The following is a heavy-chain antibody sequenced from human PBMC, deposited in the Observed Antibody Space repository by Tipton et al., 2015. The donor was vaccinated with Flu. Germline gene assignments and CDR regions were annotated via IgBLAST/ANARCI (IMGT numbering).Heavy chain of an antibody. Sequence: LRLSCSVSGGSISSSNYFWVWVRQPPGKGLEWIGGLYHSGSSQFNPSLKSRLTLSVDTSKNQFSLKLSSVTAADTAVYYCARDYYGSGYDAFDIWGQGTMVTVSS. CDR1: GGSISSSNYF. CDR2: LYHSGSS. J-gene: IGHJ3*02. CDR3: ARDYYGSGYDAFDI. D-gene: IGHD3-10*01. V-gene: IGHV4-39*07.